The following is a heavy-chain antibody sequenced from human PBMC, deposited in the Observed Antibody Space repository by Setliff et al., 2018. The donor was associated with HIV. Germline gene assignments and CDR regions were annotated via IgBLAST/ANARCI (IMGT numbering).Heavy chain of an antibody. V-gene: IGHV3-23*01. CDR2: ISGGGGST. Sequence: GGSLRLSCAASGFTFSSYAMNWVRQAPGRGLEWVSTISGGGGSTYYADSVKGRFTISRDNSKNTLYLQMNSLRAEDTAVYYCARAREGDWNLSYWFDPWGQGTLVTVSS. CDR3: ARAREGDWNLSYWFDP. CDR1: GFTFSSYA. J-gene: IGHJ5*02. D-gene: IGHD1-1*01.